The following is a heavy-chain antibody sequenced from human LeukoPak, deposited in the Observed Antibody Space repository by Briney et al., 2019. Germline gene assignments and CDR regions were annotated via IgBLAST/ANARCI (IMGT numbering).Heavy chain of an antibody. CDR2: IYHSGST. D-gene: IGHD6-19*01. V-gene: IGHV4-38-2*01. Sequence: SETLSLTCAVSGYSISSGYYWGWIRQPPGKGLEWIGSIYHSGSTYYNPSLKSRVTISVDTSKNQFSLKLSSVTAADTAVYYCAKYFSSGWYEGGLRHYYMDVWGKGTTVTVSS. J-gene: IGHJ6*03. CDR1: GYSISSGYY. CDR3: AKYFSSGWYEGGLRHYYMDV.